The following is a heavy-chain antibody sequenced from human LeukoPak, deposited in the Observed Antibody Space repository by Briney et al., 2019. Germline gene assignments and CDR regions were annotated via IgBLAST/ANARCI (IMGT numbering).Heavy chain of an antibody. V-gene: IGHV3-33*01. Sequence: GGSLRLSCAASGFPFSSYGMHWVRQAPGKGLEWVARLVYDERIDYANSVKGRFSISRDNSKNTLFLDMSDLRVEDTAVYYCARDLSAAFDFWGQGVLVTGSS. D-gene: IGHD6-19*01. J-gene: IGHJ4*02. CDR2: LVYDERI. CDR1: GFPFSSYG. CDR3: ARDLSAAFDF.